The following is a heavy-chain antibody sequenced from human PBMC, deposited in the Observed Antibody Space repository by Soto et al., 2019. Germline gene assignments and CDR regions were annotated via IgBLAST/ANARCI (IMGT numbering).Heavy chain of an antibody. J-gene: IGHJ4*02. CDR2: ISYDGSNK. CDR3: AKDFEVTMVRGVIGYFDY. D-gene: IGHD3-10*01. CDR1: GFTFSSYG. Sequence: GGSLRLSCAASGFTFSSYGMHWVRQAPGKGLEWVAVISYDGSNKYYADSVKGRFTISRDNSKNTLYLQMNSLRAEDTAVYYCAKDFEVTMVRGVIGYFDYWGQGTLVTVSS. V-gene: IGHV3-30*18.